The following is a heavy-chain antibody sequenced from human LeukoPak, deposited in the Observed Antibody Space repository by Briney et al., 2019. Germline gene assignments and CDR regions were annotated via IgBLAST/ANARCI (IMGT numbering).Heavy chain of an antibody. D-gene: IGHD2-2*01. CDR2: ISYDGSNK. CDR3: ANLYSTSWLEFPSDL. Sequence: PGGSLRLSCAASGFTFSHYGMHWVRQAPGKGLEWVAVISYDGSNKYYPDSVKGRFTISRDNSRNTLYLQMNSLRSGDTAVYYCANLYSTSWLEFPSDLWGQGTMVTVSS. CDR1: GFTFSHYG. V-gene: IGHV3-30*18. J-gene: IGHJ3*01.